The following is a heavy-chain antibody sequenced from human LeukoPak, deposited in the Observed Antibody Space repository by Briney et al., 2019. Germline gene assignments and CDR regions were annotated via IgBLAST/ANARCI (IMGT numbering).Heavy chain of an antibody. CDR2: ISANAENT. CDR3: AAGSLRYFDWLLYSPPDY. D-gene: IGHD3-9*01. J-gene: IGHJ4*02. V-gene: IGHV3-23*01. CDR1: GFTFTNYG. Sequence: HSGGSLRLSCAASGFTFTNYGMSWVRQAPGKGLQWVSTISANAENTHYTDSVKGRFTISRDNPKNTLYLQMNSLRAEDTAVYYCAAGSLRYFDWLLYSPPDYWGQGTLVTVSS.